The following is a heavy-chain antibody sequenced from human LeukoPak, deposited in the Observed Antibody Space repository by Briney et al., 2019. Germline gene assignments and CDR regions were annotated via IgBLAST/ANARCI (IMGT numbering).Heavy chain of an antibody. CDR1: GYTFTGYY. J-gene: IGHJ4*02. CDR3: ARDDTMYSSGWPTC. CDR2: INPNSGGT. Sequence: ASVKVSCKASGYTFTGYYMHWVRQAPGQGLEWMGWINPNSGGTNYAQKFQGRVTMTRDTSISTAYMELSRLRSDDTAVYYCARDDTMYSSGWPTCWGQGTLVTVSS. D-gene: IGHD6-19*01. V-gene: IGHV1-2*02.